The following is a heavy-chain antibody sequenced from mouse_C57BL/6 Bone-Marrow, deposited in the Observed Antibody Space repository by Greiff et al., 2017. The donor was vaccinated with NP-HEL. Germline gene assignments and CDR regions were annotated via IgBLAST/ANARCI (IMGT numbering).Heavy chain of an antibody. Sequence: QVQLQQSGAELARPGASVKLSCKASGYTFTSYGISWVKQRTGQGLEWVGEIYPRSGNTYYNEKFKGKATLTADKSSSTAYMELRSLTSEDSAVYFCARLGADYSNLYWYFDVWGTGTTVTVSS. J-gene: IGHJ1*03. CDR3: ARLGADYSNLYWYFDV. CDR1: GYTFTSYG. D-gene: IGHD2-5*01. V-gene: IGHV1-81*01. CDR2: IYPRSGNT.